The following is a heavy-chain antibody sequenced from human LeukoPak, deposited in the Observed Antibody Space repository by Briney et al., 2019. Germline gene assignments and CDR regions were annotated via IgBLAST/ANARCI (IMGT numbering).Heavy chain of an antibody. CDR2: MNPNSGNT. V-gene: IGHV1-8*03. Sequence: ASVKVSCKASGYTFTSYDLNWVRQPTGQGLERMGWMNPNSGNTGYAQKFLGRVTITRSTSISTPYMELSSLRSEDTAVYYGARGRQQLVFLIYYYYYMDVWGKGTTVTVSS. CDR3: ARGRQQLVFLIYYYYYMDV. CDR1: GYTFTSYD. D-gene: IGHD6-13*01. J-gene: IGHJ6*03.